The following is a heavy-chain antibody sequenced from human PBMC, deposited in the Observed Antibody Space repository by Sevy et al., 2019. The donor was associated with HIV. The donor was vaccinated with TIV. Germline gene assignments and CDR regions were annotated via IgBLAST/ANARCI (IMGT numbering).Heavy chain of an antibody. D-gene: IGHD6-13*01. J-gene: IGHJ4*02. V-gene: IGHV3-23*01. CDR3: AKEREAGHSSWDFDY. CDR2: ISFGGDSADNT. Sequence: GGSLRLSCAVSGFDFRRHDMVWVRQAPGKGLEWVSGISFGGDSADNTYYADSVKGRFTISRDYSRNTMYLQMNSLTAGDTALYYCAKEREAGHSSWDFDYWGQGSLVTVSS. CDR1: GFDFRRHD.